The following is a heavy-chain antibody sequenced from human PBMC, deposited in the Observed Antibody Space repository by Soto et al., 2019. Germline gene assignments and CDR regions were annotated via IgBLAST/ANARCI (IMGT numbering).Heavy chain of an antibody. D-gene: IGHD2-15*01. Sequence: EVQLVESGGGLVQPGESLSLSCAASGFTFSYTSINWVRQTPGKGLEWISYISPSSDTIYYADSVKGRFTISRDNATNSLYLQMNTLRDEDSAVYYCARGPGSGHLFDYWGQGTLVNVAS. CDR3: ARGPGSGHLFDY. CDR1: GFTFSYTS. CDR2: ISPSSDTI. V-gene: IGHV3-48*02. J-gene: IGHJ4*02.